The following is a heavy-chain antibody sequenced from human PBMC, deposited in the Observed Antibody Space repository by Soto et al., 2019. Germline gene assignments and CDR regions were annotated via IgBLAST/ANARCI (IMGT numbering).Heavy chain of an antibody. CDR2: IWYDGSNK. V-gene: IGHV3-33*01. CDR3: ARDKGRFLGLYYFDY. D-gene: IGHD3-3*01. Sequence: GGSLRLSCAASGFTFSSYGMHWVRQAPGKGLEWVAVIWYDGSNKYYADSVKGQFTISRDNSKNTLYLQMNSLRAEDTAVYYCARDKGRFLGLYYFDYWGQGTLVTVSS. J-gene: IGHJ4*02. CDR1: GFTFSSYG.